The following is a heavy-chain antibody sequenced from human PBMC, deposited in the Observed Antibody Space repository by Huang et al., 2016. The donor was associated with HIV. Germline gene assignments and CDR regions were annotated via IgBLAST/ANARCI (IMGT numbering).Heavy chain of an antibody. Sequence: EVQLVESGGGLVQPGGSLRLSCAASGFTFSSYWLGWVRQAPGKGLEWVAERNQDGNEKYYVDAVKGRFTISRDNAKNSLYRQMNSLSAEDTAVYFCVRGWVVVAATAPLDYWGQGTLVTVSS. CDR3: VRGWVVVAATAPLDY. J-gene: IGHJ4*02. V-gene: IGHV3-7*01. CDR2: RNQDGNEK. CDR1: GFTFSSYW. D-gene: IGHD2-15*01.